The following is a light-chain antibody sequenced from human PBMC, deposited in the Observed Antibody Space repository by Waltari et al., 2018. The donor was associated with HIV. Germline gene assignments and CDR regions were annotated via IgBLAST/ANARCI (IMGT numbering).Light chain of an antibody. Sequence: QAGLTQPPSVSKALRQTATLTCTGNSSNVGNQGAAWLQQHQGHPPKLLSYRNNNRPSGISERFSASRSGKLGSLSITGLQPEDESEYYCSAWDSSLGEWVFGGGTKLTVL. J-gene: IGLJ2*01. V-gene: IGLV10-54*04. CDR3: SAWDSSLGEWV. CDR2: RNN. CDR1: SSNVGNQG.